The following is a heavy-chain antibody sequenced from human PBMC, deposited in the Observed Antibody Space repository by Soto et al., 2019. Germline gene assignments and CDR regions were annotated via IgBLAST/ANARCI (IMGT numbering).Heavy chain of an antibody. J-gene: IGHJ5*02. V-gene: IGHV4-59*01. CDR2: NDNSGTT. Sequence: SETLSLTCAVSGGSITSYFWSWIRQPPGKGLEWIGYNDNSGTTNYNPSLRSRVTIALDTSKNHFSLRLSSVTAADTAVYYCARYVGGWFDPWGQGTLVTVSS. D-gene: IGHD1-26*01. CDR3: ARYVGGWFDP. CDR1: GGSITSYF.